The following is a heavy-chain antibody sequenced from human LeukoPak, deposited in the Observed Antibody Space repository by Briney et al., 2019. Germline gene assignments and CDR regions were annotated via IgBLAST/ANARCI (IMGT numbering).Heavy chain of an antibody. CDR1: GGTFSSYA. J-gene: IGHJ6*02. D-gene: IGHD1-26*01. V-gene: IGHV1-3*01. CDR3: ARELIVGATRYYCYGMDV. Sequence: ASVKVSCKASGGTFSSYAISWVRQAPGQRLEWMGWINAGNGNTKYSQKFQGRVTITRDTSASTAYMELSSLRSEDTAAYYCARELIVGATRYYCYGMDVWGQGTTVTVSS. CDR2: INAGNGNT.